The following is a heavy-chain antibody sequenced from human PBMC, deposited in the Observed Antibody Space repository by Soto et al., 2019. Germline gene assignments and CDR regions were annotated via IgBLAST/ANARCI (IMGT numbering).Heavy chain of an antibody. CDR2: ISGSGGST. J-gene: IGHJ4*02. Sequence: GGSLRLSCAASGFTFSSYAMSWVRQAPGKGLEWVSAISGSGGSTYYADSVKGRFTISRDNSKNTLYLQMNSLRAEDTAVYYCAKVAAMVFLAAAGRFDYWGQGTLVTVSS. CDR1: GFTFSSYA. D-gene: IGHD6-13*01. CDR3: AKVAAMVFLAAAGRFDY. V-gene: IGHV3-23*01.